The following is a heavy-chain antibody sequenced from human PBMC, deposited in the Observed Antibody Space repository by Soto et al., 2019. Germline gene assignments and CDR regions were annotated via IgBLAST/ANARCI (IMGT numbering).Heavy chain of an antibody. D-gene: IGHD7-27*01. CDR3: ARDLNWALDY. CDR1: GGTFGRNT. V-gene: IGHV1-69*01. J-gene: IGHJ4*02. Sequence: QVRLVQSAAEVKKPGSSVRVPCTVSGGTFGRNTIVWVRQAPEQGLECMGHIVPIFGTFKYAQKFQGRVTFTADESTTTAYMDLSSLTSEDTAVYFCARDLNWALDYWGQGTLVTVSS. CDR2: IVPIFGTF.